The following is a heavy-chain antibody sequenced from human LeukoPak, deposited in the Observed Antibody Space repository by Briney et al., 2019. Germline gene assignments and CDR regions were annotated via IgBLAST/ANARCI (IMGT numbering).Heavy chain of an antibody. Sequence: PGGSLRLSCAASGITVSTNYMSWVRQAPGKGLEWVSIIYSGGGTYYADSVKGRFTISRENSKNTLWLQMNSLRAEDTAVYYCAKDPISSTAARRFDYWGQGTLVTVSS. CDR3: AKDPISSTAARRFDY. D-gene: IGHD6-6*01. J-gene: IGHJ4*02. V-gene: IGHV3-66*01. CDR2: IYSGGGT. CDR1: GITVSTNY.